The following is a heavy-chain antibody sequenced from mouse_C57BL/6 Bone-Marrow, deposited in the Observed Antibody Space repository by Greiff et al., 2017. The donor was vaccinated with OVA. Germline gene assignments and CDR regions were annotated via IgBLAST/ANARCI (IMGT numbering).Heavy chain of an antibody. V-gene: IGHV1-26*01. Sequence: VQLQQSGPELVKPGASVKISCKASGYTFTDYYMNWVKQSHGKSLEWIGDINPNNGGTSYNQKFKGKATLTVDKSSSTAYMELRSLTSEDSAVYYCARNYYGSSYVDDYWGQGTTRTVSS. CDR2: INPNNGGT. J-gene: IGHJ2*01. CDR1: GYTFTDYY. D-gene: IGHD1-1*01. CDR3: ARNYYGSSYVDDY.